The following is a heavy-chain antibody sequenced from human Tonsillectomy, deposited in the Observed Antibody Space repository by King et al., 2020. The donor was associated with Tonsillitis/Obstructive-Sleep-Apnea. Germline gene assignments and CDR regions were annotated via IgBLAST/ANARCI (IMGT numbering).Heavy chain of an antibody. V-gene: IGHV4-34*01. CDR2: INHSGST. CDR1: DGSFSGYY. D-gene: IGHD5-18*01. Sequence: VQLQQWGAGLLKPSETLSLTCAVYDGSFSGYYWNWIRQPPGKGLEWIGEINHSGSTNYNPSLNSQATISVDTSNNQFSLTLSSVTAAETAVYYLARGPAAWSPGYSYYYLWFDPWGQGTLVTVSS. CDR3: ARGPAAWSPGYSYYYLWFDP. J-gene: IGHJ5*02.